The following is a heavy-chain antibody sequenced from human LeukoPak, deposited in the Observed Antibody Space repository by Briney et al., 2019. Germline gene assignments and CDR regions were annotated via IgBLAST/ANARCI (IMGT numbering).Heavy chain of an antibody. D-gene: IGHD1-1*01. CDR2: NSGSGGSA. V-gene: IGHV3-23*01. J-gene: IGHJ4*02. CDR1: GFSFSSYA. Sequence: PGGSLRLSCAASGFSFSSYAMSWVRQAPGKGLEWGSANSGSGGSAYYADSVKGRFTLSRDNSKNTLYLQMNSLRAEDTAVYYCAKVGDWNDAYYFDYWGQGTLVTVSS. CDR3: AKVGDWNDAYYFDY.